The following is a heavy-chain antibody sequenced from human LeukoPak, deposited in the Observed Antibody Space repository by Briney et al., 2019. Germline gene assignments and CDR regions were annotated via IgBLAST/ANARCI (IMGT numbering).Heavy chain of an antibody. CDR1: GGSISSYY. CDR2: IFYSGNT. Sequence: KASETLSLTCTVSGGSISSYYWSWIRQPPGKGLEWIGYIFYSGNTNYNPSLKSRVTMSVDTSKNQFSLKLNSVTAADTAVYYCARERKYCSRTTCYAYGMDVWGQGTTVTVSS. D-gene: IGHD2-2*01. J-gene: IGHJ6*02. V-gene: IGHV4-59*12. CDR3: ARERKYCSRTTCYAYGMDV.